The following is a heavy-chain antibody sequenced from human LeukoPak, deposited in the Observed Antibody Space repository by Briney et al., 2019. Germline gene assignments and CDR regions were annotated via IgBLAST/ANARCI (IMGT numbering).Heavy chain of an antibody. CDR1: GFTFSSYW. Sequence: GGSLRLSCAASGFTFSSYWMHWVRQAPGKGLVWISRITTDGTRTAYADSVKGRFTISRDNAENTLYLQLNSLRAEDTAVYYCARDPRGYCISTSCYYFYMDVWGKGTTVTVSS. D-gene: IGHD2-2*01. V-gene: IGHV3-74*03. J-gene: IGHJ6*03. CDR3: ARDPRGYCISTSCYYFYMDV. CDR2: ITTDGTRT.